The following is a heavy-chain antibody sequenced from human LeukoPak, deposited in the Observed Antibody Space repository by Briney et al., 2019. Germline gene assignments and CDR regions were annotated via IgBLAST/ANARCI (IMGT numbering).Heavy chain of an antibody. V-gene: IGHV3-23*01. Sequence: GVSLRLSCAASGFTFSTYAMSWVRQAPGKGLEWVSAISGSGGSTYYADSVKGRFTISRDNSKNTLYLQMNSLRAEDTAVYYCARPPEWELLTPFDYWGQGTLVTVSS. D-gene: IGHD1-26*01. CDR1: GFTFSTYA. CDR3: ARPPEWELLTPFDY. J-gene: IGHJ4*02. CDR2: ISGSGGST.